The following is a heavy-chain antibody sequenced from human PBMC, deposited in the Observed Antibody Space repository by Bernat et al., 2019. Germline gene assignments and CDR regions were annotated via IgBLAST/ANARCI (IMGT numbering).Heavy chain of an antibody. CDR2: ISYDGRNK. Sequence: QVQLVESGGGVVQPGRSLRLSCAASGFTFSSYAMHWVRQAPGKGLEWVAVISYDGRNKYYADTVKGRFTISSDNSKNTLYLQMNSLSAEDTAVYYCAKDLGDYDSGGQGTLVTVSS. J-gene: IGHJ4*02. CDR3: AKDLGDYDS. D-gene: IGHD3-22*01. V-gene: IGHV3-30-3*01. CDR1: GFTFSSYA.